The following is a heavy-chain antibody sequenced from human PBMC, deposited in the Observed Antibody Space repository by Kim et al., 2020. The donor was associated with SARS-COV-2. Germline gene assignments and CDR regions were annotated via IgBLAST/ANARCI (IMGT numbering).Heavy chain of an antibody. CDR3: ARARGIVVVPAAIGDVSYNWFDP. Sequence: SETLSLTCTVSGGSISSGDYYWSWIRQPPGKGLEWIGYIYYSGSTYYNPSLKSRVTISVDTSKNQFSLKLSSVTAADTAVYYCARARGIVVVPAAIGDVSYNWFDPWGQGTLVTVSS. CDR1: GGSISSGDYY. V-gene: IGHV4-30-4*01. J-gene: IGHJ5*02. CDR2: IYYSGST. D-gene: IGHD2-2*01.